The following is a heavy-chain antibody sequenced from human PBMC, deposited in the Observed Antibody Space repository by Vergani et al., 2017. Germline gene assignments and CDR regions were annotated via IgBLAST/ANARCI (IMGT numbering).Heavy chain of an antibody. CDR2: ISSSSSYI. D-gene: IGHD3-3*01. CDR1: GFTFSSYS. CDR3: ARDGFTIVGVDYYYYYYMDV. Sequence: EVQLVESGGGLVKPGGSLRLSCAASGFTFSSYSMNWVRQAPGKGLEWVSSISSSSSYIYYADSVKGRFTISRDNAKNSLYLQMNSLRVEDTAVYYCARDGFTIVGVDYYYYYYMDVWGK. V-gene: IGHV3-21*01. J-gene: IGHJ6*03.